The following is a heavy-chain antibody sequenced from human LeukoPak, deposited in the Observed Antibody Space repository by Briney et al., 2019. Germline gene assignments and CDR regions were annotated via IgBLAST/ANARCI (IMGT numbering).Heavy chain of an antibody. CDR2: IDWDDEK. V-gene: IGHV2-70*04. CDR3: ARIRGGIAGTEDSFDI. Sequence: ESGPALVKPTQTLTLTCTFSGFSLSTSGMRVSWIRQPPGKALEWLARIDWDDEKFYSTSLRTRLTVSKDTSKNQVVLTMTNMDPVDTATYYCARIRGGIAGTEDSFDIWGQGTMVTVSS. J-gene: IGHJ3*02. CDR1: GFSLSTSGMR. D-gene: IGHD1-20*01.